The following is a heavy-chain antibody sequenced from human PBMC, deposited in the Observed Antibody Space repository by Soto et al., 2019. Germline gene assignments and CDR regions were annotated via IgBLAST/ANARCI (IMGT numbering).Heavy chain of an antibody. J-gene: IGHJ4*02. D-gene: IGHD2-2*01. CDR3: AKVTHRPYCSSVSSPFDY. V-gene: IGHV3-23*01. Sequence: GGSLRLSCAASGFTFSSYAMNWVRQAPGKGLEWVSTIDYTGGYSYYADSVKGRFTISRDNSQKTLDLQMNSLRAEDTAIYYCAKVTHRPYCSSVSSPFDYLGQGTLVPVSS. CDR1: GFTFSSYA. CDR2: IDYTGGYS.